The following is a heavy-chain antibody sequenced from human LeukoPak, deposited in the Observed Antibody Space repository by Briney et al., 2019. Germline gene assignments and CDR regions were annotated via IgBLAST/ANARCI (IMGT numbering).Heavy chain of an antibody. V-gene: IGHV3-33*01. D-gene: IGHD5-12*01. CDR1: GFTFSSYG. J-gene: IGHJ4*02. CDR3: ARAGYGGYDDY. CDR2: IWYDGSNK. Sequence: GGSLRLSCAASGFTFSSYGMHWVRQAPGKGLEGVAVIWYDGSNKYYADYVKGRFTISRDNSKNPLYLQMTSLRAEYRAVYYCARAGYGGYDDYWGQGTLVTVSS.